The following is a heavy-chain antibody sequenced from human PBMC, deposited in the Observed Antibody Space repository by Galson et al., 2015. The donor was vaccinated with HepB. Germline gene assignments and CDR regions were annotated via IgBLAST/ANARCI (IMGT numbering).Heavy chain of an antibody. CDR3: ARELSTKQWLVDYYYYGMDV. CDR2: ISYDGSNK. J-gene: IGHJ6*02. CDR1: GFTFSSYA. Sequence: LRLSCAASGFTFSSYAMHWVRQAPGKGLEWVAVISYDGSNKYYADSVKGRFTISRDNSKNTLYLQMNSLRAEDTAVYYCARELSTKQWLVDYYYYGMDVWGQGTTVTVSS. V-gene: IGHV3-30-3*01. D-gene: IGHD6-19*01.